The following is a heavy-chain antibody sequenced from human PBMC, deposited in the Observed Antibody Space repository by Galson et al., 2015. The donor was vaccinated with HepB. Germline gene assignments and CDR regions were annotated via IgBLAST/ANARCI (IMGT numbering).Heavy chain of an antibody. CDR1: GGSFSGYY. J-gene: IGHJ4*02. V-gene: IGHV4-34*01. Sequence: SETLSLTCAVYGGSFSGYYWSWIRQPPGKGLEWIGEINHSGSTNYNPSLKSRVTISVDTSKNQFSLKLSSVTAADTAVYYCASLAPRKYYYGSGSPTYGKSYYFDYWGQGTLVTVSS. CDR2: INHSGST. CDR3: ASLAPRKYYYGSGSPTYGKSYYFDY. D-gene: IGHD3-10*01.